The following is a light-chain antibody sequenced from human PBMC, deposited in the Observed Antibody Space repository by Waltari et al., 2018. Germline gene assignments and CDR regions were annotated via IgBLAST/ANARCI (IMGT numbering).Light chain of an antibody. CDR2: DAS. V-gene: IGKV3-11*01. CDR3: QQRSHWPIT. Sequence: EIVLTQSPATLSLSPGERATLSCRASQSVSSYLAWYQQKPGQAPRLLIYDASNRATGIPARFSGSGSGTDFTLTISSLEPEDFAVYYCQQRSHWPITVGQGTRLESK. J-gene: IGKJ5*01. CDR1: QSVSSY.